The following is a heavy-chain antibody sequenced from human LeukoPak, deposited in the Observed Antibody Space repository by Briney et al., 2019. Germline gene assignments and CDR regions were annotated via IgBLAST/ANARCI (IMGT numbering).Heavy chain of an antibody. Sequence: SETLSLTCTVSGGSISSGDYYWSWIRQPPGKGLEWIGEINHSGSTNYNPSLKSRVTISVDTSKNQFSLKLSSVTAADTAVYYCARVRYYYGSGSYSRFDYWGQGTLVTVSS. V-gene: IGHV4-39*07. CDR2: INHSGST. J-gene: IGHJ4*02. CDR1: GGSISSGDYY. CDR3: ARVRYYYGSGSYSRFDY. D-gene: IGHD3-10*01.